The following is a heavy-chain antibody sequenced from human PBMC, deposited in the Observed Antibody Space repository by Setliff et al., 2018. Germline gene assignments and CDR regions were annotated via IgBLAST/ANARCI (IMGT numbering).Heavy chain of an antibody. CDR2: ISAYSGKA. CDR3: SRLVRYCTTTSCQRLSGDEY. V-gene: IGHV1-18*01. D-gene: IGHD2-2*01. CDR1: GYTFNDYG. Sequence: ASVKVSCKTSGYTFNDYGINWVRQAPGQGLEWMGWISAYSGKAYYAQKLQDRATMTTDTSTGTAYLELRSLRSDDTAVYYCSRLVRYCTTTSCQRLSGDEYWGQGTLVTVSS. J-gene: IGHJ4*02.